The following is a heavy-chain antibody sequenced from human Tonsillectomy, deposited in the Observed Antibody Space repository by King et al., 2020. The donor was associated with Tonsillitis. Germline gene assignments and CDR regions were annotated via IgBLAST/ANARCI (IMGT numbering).Heavy chain of an antibody. CDR2: INWNSGNI. D-gene: IGHD3-22*01. J-gene: IGHJ4*02. CDR3: AKDMGGNGYCPFDS. Sequence: VQLVESGGGLVQPGRSLRLSCAASGFTFHDYAMHWVRQAPGRGLEWVSGINWNSGNIDYADSVKGRVTVSRDNAKNSLYLQMNSLRAKETAVYYCAKDMGGNGYCPFDSWGQGTLVTVSS. V-gene: IGHV3-9*01. CDR1: GFTFHDYA.